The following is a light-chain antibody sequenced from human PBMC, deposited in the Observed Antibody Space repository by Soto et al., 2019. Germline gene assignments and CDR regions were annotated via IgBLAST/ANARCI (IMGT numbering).Light chain of an antibody. J-gene: IGLJ1*01. V-gene: IGLV2-14*01. CDR3: CSYSTSNTHNYV. Sequence: QSVLTQPASVSGSPGQSITVSCTGTSSDIGGYNYVSWYQHHPGKAPQLIIYEVNLRPSGVSDRFSASKSGDTASLTISVLQAGDEADYYCCSYSTSNTHNYVFGTGTKVTVL. CDR2: EVN. CDR1: SSDIGGYNY.